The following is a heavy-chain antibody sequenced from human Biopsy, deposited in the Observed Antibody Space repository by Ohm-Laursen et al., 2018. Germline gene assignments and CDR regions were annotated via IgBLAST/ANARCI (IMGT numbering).Heavy chain of an antibody. CDR2: IFYDGSNT. CDR1: GFTFNNYG. D-gene: IGHD5-18*01. J-gene: IGHJ6*02. Sequence: SLRLSCAASGFTFNNYGMQWVRQAPGKGLEWVAFIFYDGSNTYYADSVKGRFTISRDNSGDTLYLQMSSLRAEDTAVYYCAKDRYNYTPIGGFSMDVWGQGTTVTVSS. V-gene: IGHV3-30*18. CDR3: AKDRYNYTPIGGFSMDV.